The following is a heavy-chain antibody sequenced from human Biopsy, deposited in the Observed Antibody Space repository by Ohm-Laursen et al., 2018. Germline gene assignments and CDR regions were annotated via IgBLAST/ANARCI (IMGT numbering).Heavy chain of an antibody. V-gene: IGHV1-69*06. CDR2: NIPILGTG. CDR3: ATKLTGYFHH. J-gene: IGHJ1*01. D-gene: IGHD3-9*01. CDR1: GGTFSRYG. Sequence: GASVKVSCKAPGGTFSRYGINWVRQAPGQGLERLGGNIPILGTGNYAQKFQGRVTVAADTSTSTATMELRSLRSDDTAVYYCATKLTGYFHHWGQGTLVTVSS.